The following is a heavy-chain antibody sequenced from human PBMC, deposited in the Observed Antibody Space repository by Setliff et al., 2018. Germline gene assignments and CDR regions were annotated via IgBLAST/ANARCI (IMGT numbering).Heavy chain of an antibody. CDR3: ARDLDWAFDY. CDR1: GFNFNSYS. CDR2: MSHTSMI. D-gene: IGHD3-9*01. J-gene: IGHJ4*02. Sequence: GGSLRLSCAASGFNFNSYSMNWVREAPGNGLEWVSYMSHTSMIYYADSVKGRFTIYRDSAKNSLYLQLNSLRAEDTAMYYCARDLDWAFDYWGQGALVTVSS. V-gene: IGHV3-48*01.